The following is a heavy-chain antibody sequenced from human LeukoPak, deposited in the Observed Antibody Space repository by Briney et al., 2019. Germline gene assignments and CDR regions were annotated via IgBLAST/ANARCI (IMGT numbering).Heavy chain of an antibody. Sequence: SETLSLTCTVSGYSLSSGYYWGWIRQPPGKGLEWIGSVDHSGGTYYNPSLRSRVSISVDTSKNQFSLKLSSVTAADTAVYSCAGFTFFRGVITFDYWGQGTLVTVSS. CDR3: AGFTFFRGVITFDY. CDR1: GYSLSSGYY. V-gene: IGHV4-38-2*02. CDR2: VDHSGGT. D-gene: IGHD3-10*01. J-gene: IGHJ4*02.